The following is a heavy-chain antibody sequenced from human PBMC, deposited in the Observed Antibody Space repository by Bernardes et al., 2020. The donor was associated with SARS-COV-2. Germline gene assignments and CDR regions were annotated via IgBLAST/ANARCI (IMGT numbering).Heavy chain of an antibody. CDR2: IYYTGST. CDR3: ARSGTSYSYY. Sequence: SETLSLTRTVSGDSISSRSFYWGWIRQPPGKGLEWIGSIYYTGSTYYNPSLKSRVTLSLDTSKNQFSLKLKSVTAADTAVYYCARSGTSYSYYWGQGTLVTVSS. CDR1: GDSISSRSFY. J-gene: IGHJ4*02. V-gene: IGHV4-39*01. D-gene: IGHD1-26*01.